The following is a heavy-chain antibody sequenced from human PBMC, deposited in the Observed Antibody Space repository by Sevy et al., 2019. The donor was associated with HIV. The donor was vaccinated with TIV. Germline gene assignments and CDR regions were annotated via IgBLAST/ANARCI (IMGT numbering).Heavy chain of an antibody. CDR2: ISSSSNYI. D-gene: IGHD1-26*01. CDR1: GFTFSSYT. J-gene: IGHJ4*02. V-gene: IGHV3-21*01. CDR3: ARVYSGYYNS. Sequence: GGFLRLSCAASGFTFSSYTINWVRQAPGKGLEWVSSISSSSNYIYYADSVKGRFTISRDNAKNSLYLQMNSLRAEDTAVYYCARVYSGYYNSWGQGTLVTVSS.